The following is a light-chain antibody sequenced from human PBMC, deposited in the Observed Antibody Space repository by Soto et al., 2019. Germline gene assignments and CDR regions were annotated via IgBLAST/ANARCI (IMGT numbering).Light chain of an antibody. CDR1: SSDVGAYNY. J-gene: IGLJ3*02. Sequence: QSVLTQPPSASGSPGQSVTISCTGTSSDVGAYNYVSWYQQHAGKAPKLVIYEVTKRPSGVPDRFSGSKSANTASLTVSGLQAEDEADSYCSSFASSNTWVLGGGTKVTVL. V-gene: IGLV2-8*01. CDR3: SSFASSNTWV. CDR2: EVT.